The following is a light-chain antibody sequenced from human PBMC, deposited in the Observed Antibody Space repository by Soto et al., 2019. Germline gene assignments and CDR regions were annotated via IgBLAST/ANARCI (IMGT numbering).Light chain of an antibody. CDR2: GAS. CDR3: HQHATTPSGT. CDR1: QSVTSNY. J-gene: IGKJ1*01. V-gene: IGKV3-20*01. Sequence: EIVLTQSPGSLSLSPGERATLSCRASQSVTSNYLAWYQQKPGQAPRLLIYGASSRATGIPDRFSGSGSGTDFTLTISRLEPEDFAVYYCHQHATTPSGTFGQGTKVEIK.